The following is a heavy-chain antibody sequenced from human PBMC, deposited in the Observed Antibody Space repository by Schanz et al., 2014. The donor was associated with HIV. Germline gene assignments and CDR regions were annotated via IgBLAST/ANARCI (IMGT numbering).Heavy chain of an antibody. CDR3: TKDIKPDGLDY. CDR2: IGWDSGRI. CDR1: GFTLNDHA. V-gene: IGHV3-9*01. Sequence: EEKLVESGGGLVQPGRSLRLSCAASGFTLNDHAMHWVRQAPGKGLEWVSAIGWDSGRIGYADSVKGRFTISRDNAKNSLYLQMNSLRPEDTALYYCTKDIKPDGLDYWGQGTLVTVSS. J-gene: IGHJ4*02.